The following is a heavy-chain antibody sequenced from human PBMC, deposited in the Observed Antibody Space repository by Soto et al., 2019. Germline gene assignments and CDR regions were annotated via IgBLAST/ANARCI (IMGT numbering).Heavy chain of an antibody. Sequence: QVQLVQSGAEVKKPGSSVKVSCKASGGTFSSYTISWVRQAPGQGLEWMGRIIPILGIANYAQKFQGRVTITADKYTSTAYMELISLISEDTAVYYCARDQALADIEVAGTHFDYWGQGTLVTVSS. D-gene: IGHD6-19*01. CDR1: GGTFSSYT. CDR3: ARDQALADIEVAGTHFDY. CDR2: IIPILGIA. J-gene: IGHJ4*02. V-gene: IGHV1-69*08.